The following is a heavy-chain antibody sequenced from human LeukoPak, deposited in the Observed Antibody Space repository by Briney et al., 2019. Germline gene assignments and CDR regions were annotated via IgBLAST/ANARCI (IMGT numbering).Heavy chain of an antibody. CDR1: GYSISSGYY. CDR2: IYHSGST. V-gene: IGHV4-38-2*02. J-gene: IGHJ4*02. CDR3: ARVGDSSSWFYFGFDY. D-gene: IGHD6-13*01. Sequence: PSETLSLTCTVSGYSISSGYYWGWIRQPPGKGLVWIGSIYHSGSTYYNPSLKSRVTISVDTSKNQFSLKLSSVTAADTAVYYCARVGDSSSWFYFGFDYWGQGTLVTVSS.